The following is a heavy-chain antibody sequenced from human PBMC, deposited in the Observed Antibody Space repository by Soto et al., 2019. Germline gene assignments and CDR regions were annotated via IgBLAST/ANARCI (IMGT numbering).Heavy chain of an antibody. Sequence: ASVKVSCKASGYTFTGYYMHWVRQAPGQGLEWMGWINPNSGGTNYAQRFQGWVTMTRDTSISTAYMELSRLRSDDTAVYYCARLPHSSNYFDYWGQGTLVTVSS. CDR1: GYTFTGYY. D-gene: IGHD2-2*01. CDR3: ARLPHSSNYFDY. CDR2: INPNSGGT. V-gene: IGHV1-2*04. J-gene: IGHJ4*02.